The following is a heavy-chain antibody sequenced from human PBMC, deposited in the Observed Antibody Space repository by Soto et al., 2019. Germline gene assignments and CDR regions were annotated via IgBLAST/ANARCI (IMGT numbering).Heavy chain of an antibody. CDR2: IYTSGST. CDR1: GGSISSYY. CDR3: ARDYYYGSGSYYNPPVNYYGMDV. J-gene: IGHJ6*02. V-gene: IGHV4-4*07. D-gene: IGHD3-10*01. Sequence: QVQLQESGPGLVKPSETLSLTCTVSGGSISSYYWSWIRQPAGKGLEWIGRIYTSGSTNYNPSLKSRLTMSVDTSKNQFALKLSSVTAADTAVYYCARDYYYGSGSYYNPPVNYYGMDVWGQGTTVTVSS.